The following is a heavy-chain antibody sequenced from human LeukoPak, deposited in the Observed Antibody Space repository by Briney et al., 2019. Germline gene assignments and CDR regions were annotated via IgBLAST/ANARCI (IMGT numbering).Heavy chain of an antibody. CDR2: ILDDGSSK. Sequence: PGGALRLSCVASGFTFSDYGMHWVRQAPDKGLEWVAAILDDGSSKYYADPVKGRVTISRDNSKKTLYLQMSRLRAEDTAVYYCAHPRILADHWGQGTLVTVSS. J-gene: IGHJ5*02. CDR3: AHPRILADH. D-gene: IGHD2-15*01. CDR1: GFTFSDYG. V-gene: IGHV3-33*01.